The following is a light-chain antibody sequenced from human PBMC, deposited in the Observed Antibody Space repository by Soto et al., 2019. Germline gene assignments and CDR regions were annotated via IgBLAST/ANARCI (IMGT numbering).Light chain of an antibody. CDR2: EVT. CDR1: SSDVGGYNY. Sequence: QSALTQPPSASGSPGQSVTISCTGTSSDVGGYNYVSWYQQYPGKAPKLMIYEVTKRPSGVPDRFSGSKSGNTASLTVSGLQAEDEADYYCSSYAGSNNLVFGGGTK. CDR3: SSYAGSNNLV. V-gene: IGLV2-8*01. J-gene: IGLJ2*01.